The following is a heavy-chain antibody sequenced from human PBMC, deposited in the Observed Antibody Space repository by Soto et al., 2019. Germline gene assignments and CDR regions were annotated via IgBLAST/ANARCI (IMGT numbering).Heavy chain of an antibody. CDR1: GGTFSSYA. V-gene: IGHV1-69*13. Sequence: SVKVSCKASGGTFSSYAISWVRQAPGQGLEWMGGIIPIFGTANYAQKFQGRVTITADESTSTAYMELSGLRSEDTAVYYCARSGLTPGSGWYYFDYWGQGTLVTVSS. CDR2: IIPIFGTA. CDR3: ARSGLTPGSGWYYFDY. J-gene: IGHJ4*02. D-gene: IGHD6-19*01.